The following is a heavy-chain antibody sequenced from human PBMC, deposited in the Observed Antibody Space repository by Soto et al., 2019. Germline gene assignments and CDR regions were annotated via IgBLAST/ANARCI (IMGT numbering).Heavy chain of an antibody. CDR2: INPNSRGT. D-gene: IGHD6-19*01. V-gene: IGHV1-2*02. Sequence: ASVKVSCKASGYTFTGYYMHWVRQAPGQGLEWMGWINPNSRGTNYAQKFQGRVTMTRDTSISTAYMELSRLRSDDTAVYYCAREGIAVAGTGIDYWGQGTLVTVSS. CDR3: AREGIAVAGTGIDY. CDR1: GYTFTGYY. J-gene: IGHJ4*02.